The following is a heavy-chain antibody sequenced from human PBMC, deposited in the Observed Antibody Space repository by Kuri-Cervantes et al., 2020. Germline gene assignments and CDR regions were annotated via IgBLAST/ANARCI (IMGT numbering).Heavy chain of an antibody. CDR1: GYTLTELS. J-gene: IGHJ4*02. CDR3: ARPDVDTASGFTGGRFDY. V-gene: IGHV1-24*01. D-gene: IGHD5-18*01. CDR2: FDPEDGET. Sequence: ASVKVSCKVSGYTLTELSMHWVRQAPGKGLEWMGGFDPEDGETIYAQKFQGRVTMTRDTSTSTVYMELSSLRSEDTAVYYCARPDVDTASGFTGGRFDYWGQGTLVTVSS.